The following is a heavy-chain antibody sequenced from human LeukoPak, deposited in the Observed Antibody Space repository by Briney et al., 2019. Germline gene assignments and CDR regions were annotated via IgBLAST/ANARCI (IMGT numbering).Heavy chain of an antibody. V-gene: IGHV3-33*06. CDR1: GFTFSSYG. D-gene: IGHD6-19*01. CDR2: IWYDGSNK. Sequence: GGSLRLSCAASGFTFSSYGMHWVRQAPGKGLEWVAVIWYDGSNKYYADSVKGRFTISRDNSKNTLCLQMNSLRAEDTAVYYCAKDRSSGCLDYWGQGTLVTVSS. J-gene: IGHJ4*02. CDR3: AKDRSSGCLDY.